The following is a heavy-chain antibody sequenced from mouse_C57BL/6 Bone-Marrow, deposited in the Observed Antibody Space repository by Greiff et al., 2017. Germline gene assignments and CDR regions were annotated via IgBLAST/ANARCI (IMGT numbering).Heavy chain of an antibody. CDR2: CRNKANDYTT. CDR3: ERDAEDYDWFAY. J-gene: IGHJ3*01. D-gene: IGHD2-4*01. CDR1: GFTFSDFY. V-gene: IGHV7-1*01. Sequence: EVKLVESGGGLVQSGRSLRLSCATSGFTFSDFYMEWVRQAPGKGLEWIAACRNKANDYTTEYSASVKGRFIVSRDTSQSILYLHMCALRAEDTALDDGERDAEDYDWFAYWGQGSLVTVSA.